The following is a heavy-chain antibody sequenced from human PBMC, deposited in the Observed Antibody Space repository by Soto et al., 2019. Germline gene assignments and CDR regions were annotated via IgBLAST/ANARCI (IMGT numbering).Heavy chain of an antibody. Sequence: SETLSLTCAVYGGSFSGYYWSWIRQPPGKGLEWIGEINHSGSTNYNPSLKSRVTISVDTSKNQFSLKLSSVTAADTAVYYCARGISQPGAYPHYYGSGSYFDYRGQGTLVTVSS. CDR3: ARGISQPGAYPHYYGSGSYFDY. CDR1: GGSFSGYY. D-gene: IGHD3-10*01. V-gene: IGHV4-34*01. J-gene: IGHJ4*02. CDR2: INHSGST.